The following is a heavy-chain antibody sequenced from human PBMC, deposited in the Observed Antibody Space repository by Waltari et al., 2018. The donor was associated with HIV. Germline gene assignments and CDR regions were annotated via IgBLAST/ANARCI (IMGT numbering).Heavy chain of an antibody. CDR2: INPNSGGT. CDR3: ARVLVLNWNYSNAFDI. D-gene: IGHD1-7*01. V-gene: IGHV1-2*02. CDR1: GYTFTGHY. J-gene: IGHJ3*02. Sequence: QVQLVQSGAEVQKPGASVKVSCKASGYTFTGHYMHWVRQAPGQGLEWMGWINPNSGGTNYAQKFQGRVTMTRDTSISTAYMELSRLRSDDTAVYYCARVLVLNWNYSNAFDIWGQGTMVTVSS.